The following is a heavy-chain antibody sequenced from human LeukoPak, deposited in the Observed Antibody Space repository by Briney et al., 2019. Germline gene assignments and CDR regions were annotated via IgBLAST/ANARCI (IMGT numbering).Heavy chain of an antibody. CDR3: ARHYGP. D-gene: IGHD3-10*01. J-gene: IGHJ4*02. CDR2: IYYSGST. CDR1: SSYV. Sequence: SSYVMSWVRQAPGKGLEWIGGIYYSGSTYYNPSLKSRVTISVDTSKNQFSLKLNSVTATDTAVYYCARHYGPWGQGTLVTVSS. V-gene: IGHV4-39*01.